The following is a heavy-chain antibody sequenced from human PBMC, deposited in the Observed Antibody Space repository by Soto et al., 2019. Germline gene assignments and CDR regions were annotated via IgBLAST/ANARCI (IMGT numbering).Heavy chain of an antibody. D-gene: IGHD6-6*01. CDR2: IYYSGST. J-gene: IGHJ4*02. CDR1: GGSISGYY. V-gene: IGHV4-59*01. CDR3: AKVRDDHSYFFDY. Sequence: PSETLSLTCTVSGGSISGYYWSWIRQPPGKGLEWIGYIYYSGSTTYNPSLKSPVTISVDTSRNQFSLKLSSVTAADTAVYYCAKVRDDHSYFFDYCGPGTMVTVSS.